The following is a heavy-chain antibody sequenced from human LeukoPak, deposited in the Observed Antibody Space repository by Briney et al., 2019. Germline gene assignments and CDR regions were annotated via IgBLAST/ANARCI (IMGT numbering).Heavy chain of an antibody. CDR2: ISYDGSDK. CDR1: GFTFTTYA. V-gene: IGHV3-30*04. J-gene: IGHJ6*04. D-gene: IGHD3-10*02. Sequence: PGRSLRLSCAASGFTFTTYAMHWVRQAPGKGLEWVAVISYDGSDKYYADSVKGRFTISRDKSKNTLYLQMNSLRAEDTAVYYCAELGITMIGGVWGKGTTVTISS. CDR3: AELGITMIGGV.